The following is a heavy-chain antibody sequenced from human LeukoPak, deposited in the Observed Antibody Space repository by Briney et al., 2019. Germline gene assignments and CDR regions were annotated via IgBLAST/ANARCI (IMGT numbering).Heavy chain of an antibody. Sequence: GGSLRLSCAASGFTFSSYWMSWVRQAPGKGLEWVANIKQDGSEKYYVDSVKGRFTISRDNAENSLYLQMNSLRAEDTAAYYCARVGIAAAVGAFDIWGQGTMVTVSS. CDR3: ARVGIAAAVGAFDI. D-gene: IGHD6-13*01. CDR1: GFTFSSYW. CDR2: IKQDGSEK. J-gene: IGHJ3*02. V-gene: IGHV3-7*01.